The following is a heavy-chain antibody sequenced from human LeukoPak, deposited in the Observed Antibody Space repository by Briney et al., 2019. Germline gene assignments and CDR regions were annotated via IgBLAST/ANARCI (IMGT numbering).Heavy chain of an antibody. J-gene: IGHJ3*02. CDR2: IYTSGST. D-gene: IGHD6-13*01. CDR3: ARPRYGAAAGGAFDI. CDR1: GGSISNFY. V-gene: IGHV4-4*07. Sequence: PSETLSLTCTVSGGSISNFYWTWIRQPAGKGLEWIGRIYTSGSTDYNPSLKSRVTMSVDTSKNQFSLKLSSVTAADTAVYYCARPRYGAAAGGAFDIWGQGTMVTVSS.